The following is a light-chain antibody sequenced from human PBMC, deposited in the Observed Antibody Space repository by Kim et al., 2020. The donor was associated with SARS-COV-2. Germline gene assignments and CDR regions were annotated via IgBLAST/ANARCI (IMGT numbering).Light chain of an antibody. Sequence: QSVLTQPPSASGTPGQRVTISCSGSSSNIGNDYVYWYQHLPGTAPKLLIYTNNQRPSGVPDRFSGSKSGTSASLAISGLQSEDEADYYCVTWDASLSGWVFCGGTQLTVL. CDR2: TNN. J-gene: IGLJ3*02. CDR1: SSNIGNDY. CDR3: VTWDASLSGWV. V-gene: IGLV1-47*01.